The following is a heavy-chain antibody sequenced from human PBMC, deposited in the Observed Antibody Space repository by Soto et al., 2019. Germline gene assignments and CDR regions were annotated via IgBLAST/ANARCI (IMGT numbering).Heavy chain of an antibody. V-gene: IGHV3-33*01. CDR2: IWYDGSNK. Sequence: QVQLVESGGGVVQPGRSLRLSCAASGFTFSSYGMHWVRQAPGKGLEWVAVIWYDGSNKYYADSVKGRFTISRDNSKNTLYLQMNRLRAEDTAVYYCARDMQLWGPRDYGMDVWGQGTTVTVSS. CDR1: GFTFSSYG. CDR3: ARDMQLWGPRDYGMDV. J-gene: IGHJ6*02. D-gene: IGHD5-18*01.